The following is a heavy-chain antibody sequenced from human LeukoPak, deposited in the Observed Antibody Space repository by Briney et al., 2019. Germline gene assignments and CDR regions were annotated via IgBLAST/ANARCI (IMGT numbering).Heavy chain of an antibody. V-gene: IGHV4-31*03. D-gene: IGHD4-17*01. CDR2: IYYSGST. J-gene: IGHJ4*02. Sequence: ASQTLSLTCTVSGGSISSGGYYWSWIRQHPGKGPEWIGYIYYSGSTYYNPSLKSRVTISVDTSKNQFSLKLSSVTAADTAVYYCARGPHDYGDLYYFDYWGQGTLVTVSS. CDR3: ARGPHDYGDLYYFDY. CDR1: GGSISSGGYY.